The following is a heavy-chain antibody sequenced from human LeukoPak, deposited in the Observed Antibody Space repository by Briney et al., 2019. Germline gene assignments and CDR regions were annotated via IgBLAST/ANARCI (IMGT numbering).Heavy chain of an antibody. J-gene: IGHJ6*02. Sequence: GGSLRLSCAASGFTFSNYRMNWVRQAPGKGLEWVSYISYSSSTILYADSVKGRFTISRDNARNSMYLQMSSLRAEDTAVYFCAKVAGAATGDSYCFYAMDVWGQGTTVTVSS. CDR1: GFTFSNYR. CDR3: AKVAGAATGDSYCFYAMDV. D-gene: IGHD6-13*01. V-gene: IGHV3-48*01. CDR2: ISYSSSTI.